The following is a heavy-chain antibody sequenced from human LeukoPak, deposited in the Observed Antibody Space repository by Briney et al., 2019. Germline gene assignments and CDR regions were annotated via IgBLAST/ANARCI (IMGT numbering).Heavy chain of an antibody. CDR1: GGSISSGNYY. D-gene: IGHD3-3*02. Sequence: SETLSLTCSVSGGSISSGNYYWAWIRQPPGKGLEWLGSFYYTGSTYNTYDNPSLTNRVSISVDTSKNQFPLKLSSVAAADTALYYCARHPFSTIRNPTFDYWGQGTLVTVSS. CDR2: FYYTGSTYNT. J-gene: IGHJ4*02. CDR3: ARHPFSTIRNPTFDY. V-gene: IGHV4-39*01.